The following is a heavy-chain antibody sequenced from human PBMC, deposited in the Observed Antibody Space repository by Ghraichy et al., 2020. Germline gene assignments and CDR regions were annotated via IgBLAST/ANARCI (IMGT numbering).Heavy chain of an antibody. D-gene: IGHD4-23*01. Sequence: SGPTLVKPTQTLTLTCTFSGFSLSTSGVGVGWIRQPPGKALEWLALIYWNDDKRYSPSLKSRLTITKDTSKNQVVLTMTNMDPVDTATYYCAHLLDYGGNMYFQHWGQGTLVTVSS. CDR2: IYWNDDK. CDR1: GFSLSTSGVG. J-gene: IGHJ1*01. V-gene: IGHV2-5*01. CDR3: AHLLDYGGNMYFQH.